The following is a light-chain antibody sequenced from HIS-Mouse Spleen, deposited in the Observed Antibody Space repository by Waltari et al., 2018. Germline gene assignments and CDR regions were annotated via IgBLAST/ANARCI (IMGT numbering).Light chain of an antibody. J-gene: IGLJ2*01. V-gene: IGLV2-14*03. Sequence: QSALTQPASVSGSPGQSITISCTGTSRDGGGYNYVSWYQQHPGKAPKPMIYDVSTRPSGVSNRFSGSKSGNTASLTISGLQAEDEADYYCSSYTSSSTLVFGGGTKLTVL. CDR2: DVS. CDR1: SRDGGGYNY. CDR3: SSYTSSSTLV.